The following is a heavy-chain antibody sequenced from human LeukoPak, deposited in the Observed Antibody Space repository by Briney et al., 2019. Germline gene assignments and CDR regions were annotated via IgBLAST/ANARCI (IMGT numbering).Heavy chain of an antibody. CDR1: GFTFSSYS. D-gene: IGHD2-15*01. J-gene: IGHJ6*03. CDR2: ISSSSSTI. V-gene: IGHV3-48*01. CDR3: AREERSWACSGGSCDYYYYYMDV. Sequence: GGSLRLSCAASGFTFSSYSMNWVRQAPGKGLEWVSYISSSSSTIYYADSVKGRFTISRDNAKNSLYLQMNSLRAEDTAVYYCAREERSWACSGGSCDYYYYYMDVWGKGTTVTVSS.